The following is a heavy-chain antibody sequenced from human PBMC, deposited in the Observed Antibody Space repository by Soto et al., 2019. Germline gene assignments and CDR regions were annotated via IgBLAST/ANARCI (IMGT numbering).Heavy chain of an antibody. J-gene: IGHJ4*02. CDR2: INPNSGGT. Sequence: QVHLIQSGAEVKKPGASVKVSCKASGYTFTESHIHWLRQAPGQGLEWMGWINPNSGGTNSPQKFLGRVTMTSDTSINTAYMELRRLTYDDTAVYYCAKGGRDGYNARGQGTLVTVSS. CDR1: GYTFTESH. CDR3: AKGGRDGYNA. D-gene: IGHD3-16*01. V-gene: IGHV1-2*02.